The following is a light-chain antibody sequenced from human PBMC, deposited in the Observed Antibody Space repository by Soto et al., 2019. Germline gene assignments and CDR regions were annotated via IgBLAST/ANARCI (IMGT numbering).Light chain of an antibody. CDR3: TSYTVSSSTYV. CDR2: EVS. V-gene: IGLV2-14*01. CDR1: SSDVGAYDY. Sequence: QSVLTQPASVSGSPGQSITISCTGTSSDVGAYDYVSWYQQHPGKAPKLIIFEVSYRPSGASYRFSGSKSGNTASLTISGLQAEDEADYFCTSYTVSSSTYVFGTGTKLTVL. J-gene: IGLJ1*01.